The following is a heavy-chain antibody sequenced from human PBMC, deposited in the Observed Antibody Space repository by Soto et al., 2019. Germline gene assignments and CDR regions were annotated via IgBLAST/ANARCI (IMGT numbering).Heavy chain of an antibody. V-gene: IGHV4-39*01. Sequence: SETLSLTCTVSGGSISSSSYYWGWIRQPPGKGLEWIGSIYYSGSTYYNPSLKSRVTISVDTSKNQFSLKLSSVTAADTAVYYCARQGIVVVPAAMPSFDHWGQGTLVTVSS. D-gene: IGHD2-2*01. J-gene: IGHJ4*02. CDR1: GGSISSSSYY. CDR3: ARQGIVVVPAAMPSFDH. CDR2: IYYSGST.